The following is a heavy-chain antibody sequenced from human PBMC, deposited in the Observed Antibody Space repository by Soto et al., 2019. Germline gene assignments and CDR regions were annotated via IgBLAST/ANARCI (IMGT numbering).Heavy chain of an antibody. J-gene: IGHJ6*02. V-gene: IGHV3-23*01. CDR1: GFTFSSYA. CDR3: GRGSAKNYSYYGMDV. Sequence: GGSLRLSCAASGFTFSSYAMSWVRQAPGKGLEWVSAISGSGGSTYYADSVKGRFTISRDNSKNTLYLQMNSLRAEDTAVYYCGRGSAKNYSYYGMDVWGQGTTVTVSS. CDR2: ISGSGGST. D-gene: IGHD2-15*01.